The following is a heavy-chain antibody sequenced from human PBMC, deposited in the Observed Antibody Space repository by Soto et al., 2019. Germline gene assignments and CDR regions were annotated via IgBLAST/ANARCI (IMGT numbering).Heavy chain of an antibody. CDR3: ASQQLADYYYYMDV. CDR2: IYSGGST. CDR1: GFTVSSNY. D-gene: IGHD6-13*01. J-gene: IGHJ6*03. V-gene: IGHV3-53*04. Sequence: EVQLVESGGGLVQPGGSLRLSCAASGFTVSSNYMSWVRQAAGKGLEWVSVIYSGGSTYYADSVKGRFTISRHNSKNTLYLQMNSLRAEDTAVYYCASQQLADYYYYMDVWGKGTTVTVSS.